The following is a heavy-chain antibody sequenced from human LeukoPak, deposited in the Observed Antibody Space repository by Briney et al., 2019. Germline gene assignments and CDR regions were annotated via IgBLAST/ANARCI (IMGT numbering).Heavy chain of an antibody. CDR2: ISTSGGTI. V-gene: IGHV3-48*03. D-gene: IGHD2-15*01. CDR1: GFLFSSYE. Sequence: PGGSLRLSCAASGFLFSSYEMNWVRQAPGKGLEWVSYISTSGGTIYYADSVKGRFTISRDNAKNSLYLQMNSLRVEDTALYFCARDRRYCSGGSCYFDYFFDYWGQGTLVTVSS. J-gene: IGHJ4*02. CDR3: ARDRRYCSGGSCYFDYFFDY.